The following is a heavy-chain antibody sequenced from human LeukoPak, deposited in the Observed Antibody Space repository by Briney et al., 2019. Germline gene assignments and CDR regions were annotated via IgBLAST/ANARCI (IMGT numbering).Heavy chain of an antibody. V-gene: IGHV1-3*01. CDR3: AREGGDISGYYYMDV. Sequence: ASVKVSCRASGYTFSDYAIHWVRQAPGQRLEGMGWINAAGDITYYSQEFQGRATITMDTFAGTAYMEVTSLKSDDTAVYYCAREGGDISGYYYMDVWGKGTTVTVSS. CDR2: INAAGDIT. D-gene: IGHD5-12*01. J-gene: IGHJ6*03. CDR1: GYTFSDYA.